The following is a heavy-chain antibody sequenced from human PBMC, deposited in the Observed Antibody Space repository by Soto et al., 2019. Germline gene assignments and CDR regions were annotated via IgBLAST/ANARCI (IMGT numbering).Heavy chain of an antibody. J-gene: IGHJ3*02. V-gene: IGHV4-31*03. CDR1: GGSINDGGYY. CDR2: SYYSGNT. Sequence: TLSLTCTVSGGSINDGGYYWSWIRQHPGKGLEWIGYSYYSGNTYYNPSLQSRVTISVDTSKNQFSLKLSSVTAADTAVYYCARVWGYAFDIWGQGTMVTVSS. CDR3: ARVWGYAFDI. D-gene: IGHD7-27*01.